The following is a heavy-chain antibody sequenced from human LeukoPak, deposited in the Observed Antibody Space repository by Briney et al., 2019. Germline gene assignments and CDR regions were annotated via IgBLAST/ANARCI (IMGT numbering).Heavy chain of an antibody. J-gene: IGHJ3*02. D-gene: IGHD3-10*01. CDR1: GVSISSGSYY. Sequence: SETLSLTCTVSGVSISSGSYYWSWIRQPAGKGLEWIGRIYTSGSTNYNPSLKSRVTISVDTSKNQFSLKLSSVTAADTAVYYCARVPFPPDHPTMVRERGAFDIWGQGTMVTVSS. CDR3: ARVPFPPDHPTMVRERGAFDI. V-gene: IGHV4-61*02. CDR2: IYTSGST.